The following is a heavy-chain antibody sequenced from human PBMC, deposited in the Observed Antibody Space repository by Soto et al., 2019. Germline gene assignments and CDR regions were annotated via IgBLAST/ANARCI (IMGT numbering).Heavy chain of an antibody. CDR1: GYTFTSYG. CDR2: ISAYNGNT. J-gene: IGHJ6*02. D-gene: IGHD3-9*01. V-gene: IGHV1-18*04. Sequence: ASVKVSCKASGYTFTSYGISWVRQAPGQGLEWMGWISAYNGNTNYAQKLQGRVTMTTDTSTSTAYMELRSLRSDDTAVYYCARESGRSSDNYDILTGYYFYYYYYGMGVWGQGTTVTVSS. CDR3: ARESGRSSDNYDILTGYYFYYYYYGMGV.